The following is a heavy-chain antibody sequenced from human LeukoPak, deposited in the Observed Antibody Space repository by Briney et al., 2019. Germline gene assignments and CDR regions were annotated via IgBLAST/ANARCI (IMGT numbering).Heavy chain of an antibody. D-gene: IGHD6-19*01. J-gene: IGHJ6*02. CDR1: GFTFSSYA. Sequence: PGGSLRLSCAASGFTFSSYAMHWVRQAPGKGLEWVAVISYDGSNKYYADSVKGRFTISRDNSKNTLYLQMNSLRAEDTAVYYCARDFYRIAVVSHYYYYGMDVWGQGTTVTVSS. CDR3: ARDFYRIAVVSHYYYYGMDV. CDR2: ISYDGSNK. V-gene: IGHV3-30-3*01.